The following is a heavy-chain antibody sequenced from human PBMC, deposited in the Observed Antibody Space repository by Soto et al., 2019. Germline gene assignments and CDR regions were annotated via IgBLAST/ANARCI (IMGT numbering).Heavy chain of an antibody. CDR2: IRYDGTTK. CDR3: AKATYYDILTGPYGMDV. D-gene: IGHD3-9*01. Sequence: HPGGSLRLSCAASGFTFRNYNMNWVRQAPGKGLEWVSLIRYDGTTKYYADSVKGRLTISRDNPKNTLYLQMNSLRAEDTAVYYCAKATYYDILTGPYGMDVWGLGTTVTVSS. CDR1: GFTFRNYN. J-gene: IGHJ6*02. V-gene: IGHV3-30*02.